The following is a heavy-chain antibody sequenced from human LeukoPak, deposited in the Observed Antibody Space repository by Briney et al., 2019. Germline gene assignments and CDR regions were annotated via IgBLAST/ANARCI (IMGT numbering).Heavy chain of an antibody. CDR2: IYYSGST. CDR1: GGSISSGGYY. D-gene: IGHD2-15*01. J-gene: IGHJ5*02. CDR3: ARLVVAATGNWFDP. V-gene: IGHV4-31*03. Sequence: PSETLSLTCTVSGGSISSGGYYWSWIRQHPGKGLEWIGYIYYSGSTYYNPSLKSRVTISVDTSKNQFSLKLSSVTAADTAVYYCARLVVAATGNWFDPWGQGTLVTVSS.